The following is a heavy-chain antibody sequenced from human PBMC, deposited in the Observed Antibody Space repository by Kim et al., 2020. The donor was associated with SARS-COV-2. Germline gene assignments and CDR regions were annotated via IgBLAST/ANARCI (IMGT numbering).Heavy chain of an antibody. J-gene: IGHJ4*02. Sequence: TKSNPALKSRVTLSTDTSKTQISLRLRSVTAADTAIYYCARDRGDSRLDYWGQGILVTVST. CDR2: T. CDR3: ARDRGDSRLDY. D-gene: IGHD4-4*01. V-gene: IGHV4-59*01.